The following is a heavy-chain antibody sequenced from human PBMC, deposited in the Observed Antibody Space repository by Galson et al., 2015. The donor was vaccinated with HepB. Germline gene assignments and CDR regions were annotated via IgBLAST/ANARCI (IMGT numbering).Heavy chain of an antibody. CDR3: ARRGITMVRGVITDAFDI. V-gene: IGHV5-10-1*01. J-gene: IGHJ3*02. D-gene: IGHD3-10*01. CDR1: GYSFTSYW. CDR2: IDPSDSYT. Sequence: SGAEVKKPGESLRISCKGSGYSFTSYWISWVRQMPGKGLEWMGRIDPSDSYTNYSPSFQGHVTISADKSISTAYLQWSSLKASDTAMYYCARRGITMVRGVITDAFDIWGQGTMVTVSS.